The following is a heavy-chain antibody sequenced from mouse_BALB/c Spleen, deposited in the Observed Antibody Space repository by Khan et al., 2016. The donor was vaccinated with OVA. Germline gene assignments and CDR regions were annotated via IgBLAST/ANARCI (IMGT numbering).Heavy chain of an antibody. D-gene: IGHD3-2*02. CDR1: GYIFTSYW. J-gene: IGHJ2*01. V-gene: IGHV1-76*01. CDR2: IYPGTDNT. Sequence: QVRLQQSGAELVRPGASVKLSCKPSGYIFTSYWIHWVKQRSGQGLEWIARIYPGTDNTYYNEKLKDKATLTADKSSSTAYMQLSSLKSEDSAVYCRAREEALYYFDYWGQGTTLTVSS. CDR3: AREEALYYFDY.